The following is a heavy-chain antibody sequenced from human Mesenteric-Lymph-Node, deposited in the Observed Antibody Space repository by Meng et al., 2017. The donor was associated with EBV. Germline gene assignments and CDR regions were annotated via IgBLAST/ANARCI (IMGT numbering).Heavy chain of an antibody. CDR1: GGSFSSSSYY. CDR3: ARRPWSLYYYFDY. J-gene: IGHJ4*02. CDR2: FYYSENT. V-gene: IGHV4-39*07. D-gene: IGHD1-26*01. Sequence: WGPGLLKPSEPLSLPSAFYGGSFSSSSYYWGWIRQPPGKGLEWIGDFYYSENTYYNPSLKSRVTISVDTSKNQFSLKLSSVTAADTAVYYCARRPWSLYYYFDYWGPGTLVTVSS.